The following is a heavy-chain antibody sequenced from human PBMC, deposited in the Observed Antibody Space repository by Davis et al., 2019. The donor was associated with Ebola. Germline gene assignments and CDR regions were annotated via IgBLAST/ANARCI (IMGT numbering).Heavy chain of an antibody. V-gene: IGHV1-2*02. Sequence: ASVKVSCKASGYTFTGYYVHWVRQAPGQGLEWLGWINPTSGGTNYAQNFQGRVTMTRDTSINTAYLEVNSLKSNDTAIYYCAKDSGAQGVIDYWGQGTPVTVSS. J-gene: IGHJ4*02. CDR3: AKDSGAQGVIDY. CDR1: GYTFTGYY. D-gene: IGHD3-10*01. CDR2: INPTSGGT.